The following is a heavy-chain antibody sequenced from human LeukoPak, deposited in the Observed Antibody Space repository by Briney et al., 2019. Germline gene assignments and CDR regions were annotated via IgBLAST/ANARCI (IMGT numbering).Heavy chain of an antibody. CDR1: GGSISSYY. V-gene: IGHV4-59*12. Sequence: SETLSLTCTVSGGSISSYYWSWIRQPPGKGLEWIGYIYYSGSTNYNPSLKSRVTISVDTSKNQFSLKLSSVSAADTAVSYCASGFYGSGRAWAFDIWGQGTMVTVSS. CDR2: IYYSGST. CDR3: ASGFYGSGRAWAFDI. J-gene: IGHJ3*02. D-gene: IGHD3-10*01.